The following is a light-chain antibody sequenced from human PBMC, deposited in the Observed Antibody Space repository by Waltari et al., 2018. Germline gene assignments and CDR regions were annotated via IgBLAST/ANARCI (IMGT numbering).Light chain of an antibody. V-gene: IGKV1-39*01. J-gene: IGKJ2*01. Sequence: DIQMTQSPSPLSASVGDRVTITCRTSQNINRFLNWYQHKPGEAPKLLIYTASSMQGGVPSRFSGSGSGTEFSITISSLQPEDFATYYCQQSYSIPFTFGQGTKVEIK. CDR1: QNINRF. CDR3: QQSYSIPFT. CDR2: TAS.